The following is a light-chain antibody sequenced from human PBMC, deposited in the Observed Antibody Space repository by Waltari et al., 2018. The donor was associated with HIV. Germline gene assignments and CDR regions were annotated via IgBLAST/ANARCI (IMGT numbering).Light chain of an antibody. CDR1: SSNIGSNP. Sequence: QSVLTQPPSASGTPGQRVTISCSGSSSNIGSNPVNWSQQLPGTAPKPLIYSNNQRPPGVPDRFPGSKSGTSASLAISGLQSEDEADYYCAAWDDSLNGVVFGGGTKLTVL. V-gene: IGLV1-44*01. J-gene: IGLJ2*01. CDR2: SNN. CDR3: AAWDDSLNGVV.